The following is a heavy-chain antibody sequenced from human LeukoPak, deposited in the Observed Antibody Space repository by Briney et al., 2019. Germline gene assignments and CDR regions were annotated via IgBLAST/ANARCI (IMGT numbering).Heavy chain of an antibody. J-gene: IGHJ4*02. CDR1: GFTFSSYA. CDR2: ISGSGGST. D-gene: IGHD2-2*01. Sequence: GGSLRLSCAASGFTFSSYAMSWVRQAPGKGLEWVSAISGSGGSTYYAASVKGRFTISRDNSKNTLYLQMNSLRAEDPAVYYCAKGSYCSSTSCYVDYWGQGTLVTVSS. CDR3: AKGSYCSSTSCYVDY. V-gene: IGHV3-23*01.